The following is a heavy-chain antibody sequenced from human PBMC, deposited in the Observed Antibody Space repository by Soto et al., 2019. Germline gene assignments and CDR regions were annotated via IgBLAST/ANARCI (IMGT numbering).Heavy chain of an antibody. CDR2: IDPSDSYT. Sequence: PGESLKISCKGSGYSFTSYWISWVRQMPGKGLEWMGRIDPSDSYTNYSPSFQGRVTISADKSISPAYLQWSSLTASDTAMYYCARPYYDFWSGTIVGAFDIWGQGTMVTV. CDR3: ARPYYDFWSGTIVGAFDI. V-gene: IGHV5-10-1*01. J-gene: IGHJ3*02. CDR1: GYSFTSYW. D-gene: IGHD3-3*01.